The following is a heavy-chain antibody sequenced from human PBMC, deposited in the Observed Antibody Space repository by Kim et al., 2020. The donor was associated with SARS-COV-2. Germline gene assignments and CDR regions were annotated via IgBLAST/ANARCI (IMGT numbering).Heavy chain of an antibody. Sequence: ASVKVSCKASGYTFTGHYLHWMRLAPGQGPEWLGRIKPNGGGTLYAQKFQGRVTVTRDTSISTAYMELHRLTSDDTAVYYCARDKDGGNAHDFWGQGTLVTVSS. D-gene: IGHD2-15*01. CDR2: IKPNGGGT. V-gene: IGHV1-2*06. CDR1: GYTFTGHY. CDR3: ARDKDGGNAHDF. J-gene: IGHJ4*02.